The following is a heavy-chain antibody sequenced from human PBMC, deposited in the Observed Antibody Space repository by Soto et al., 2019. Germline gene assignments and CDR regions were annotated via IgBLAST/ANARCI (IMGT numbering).Heavy chain of an antibody. D-gene: IGHD6-13*01. CDR1: GGSISTSNW. CDR2: VYRTGST. CDR3: ARARATIAAAAIFDC. J-gene: IGHJ4*02. Sequence: QVQLQESGPGLVKPSGTLSLTCAVSGGSISTSNWWSWVRQPPGKGLEWIGEVYRTGSTNYNPSRGSRVTVSIDKSKNQFSLKLTSVTAADTAVYYCARARATIAAAAIFDCWGQGTLVTVSS. V-gene: IGHV4-4*02.